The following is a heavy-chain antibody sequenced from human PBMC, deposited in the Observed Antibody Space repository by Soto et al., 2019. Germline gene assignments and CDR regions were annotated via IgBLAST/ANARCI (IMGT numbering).Heavy chain of an antibody. Sequence: GGSLRLSCAASGFTFSSYAIIWVRQAPGKGLEWVSAISGSGGSTYYADSVKGRFTISRDNSKNTLYLQMNSLRAEDTAVYYCAKAPLVGGVGYYYGMDVWGQGTTVTVSS. CDR2: ISGSGGST. J-gene: IGHJ6*02. CDR1: GFTFSSYA. CDR3: AKAPLVGGVGYYYGMDV. D-gene: IGHD3-10*01. V-gene: IGHV3-23*01.